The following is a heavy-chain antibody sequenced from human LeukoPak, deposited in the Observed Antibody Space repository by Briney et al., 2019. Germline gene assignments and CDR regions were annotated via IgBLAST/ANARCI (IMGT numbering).Heavy chain of an antibody. CDR2: ISAYNGNT. J-gene: IGHJ4*02. Sequence: ASVKVSCKASGCTFTSYGISWVRQAPGQGLEWMGWISAYNGNTNYAQKLQGRVTMTTDTSTSTAYMELRSLRSDDTAVYYCARAYLVVVAAKDFDYWGQGTLVTVSS. V-gene: IGHV1-18*01. CDR3: ARAYLVVVAAKDFDY. D-gene: IGHD2-15*01. CDR1: GCTFTSYG.